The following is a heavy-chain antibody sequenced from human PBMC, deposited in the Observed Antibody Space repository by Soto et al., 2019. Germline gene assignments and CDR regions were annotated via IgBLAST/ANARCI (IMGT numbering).Heavy chain of an antibody. V-gene: IGHV4-39*01. Sequence: SETLSLTCTVSRVSISGSPNYWGWIRQPPGKGLEWIGSIHYTGSTFDNPSFKSRVTISVDTSKNQFSLRVSSVTAADTAVYYCARHGDIGYDYFDHWGQGTQVTVSS. CDR2: IHYTGST. CDR1: RVSISGSPNY. CDR3: ARHGDIGYDYFDH. D-gene: IGHD5-12*01. J-gene: IGHJ4*02.